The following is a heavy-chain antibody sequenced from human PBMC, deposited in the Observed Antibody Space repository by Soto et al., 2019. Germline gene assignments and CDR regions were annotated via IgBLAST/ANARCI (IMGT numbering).Heavy chain of an antibody. CDR3: VRVATGSYDWFDP. D-gene: IGHD3-10*01. Sequence: GGSLRLSCAASGFTFSSYAMHWVRQAPGKGLEWVAVISYDGSRTTYADSVKGRFTISRDNAKNTLFLQMNSLRAEDTAVYYCVRVATGSYDWFDPWGQGTLVTVSS. CDR1: GFTFSSYA. CDR2: ISYDGSRT. V-gene: IGHV3-30*04. J-gene: IGHJ5*02.